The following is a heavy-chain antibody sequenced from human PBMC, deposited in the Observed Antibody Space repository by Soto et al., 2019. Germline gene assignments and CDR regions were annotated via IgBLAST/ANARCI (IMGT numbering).Heavy chain of an antibody. CDR2: MSPNNGDT. D-gene: IGHD3-3*01. V-gene: IGHV1-8*01. CDR3: ARGRDYAFWSGLNWFDP. J-gene: IGHJ5*02. CDR1: GYTFTTYG. Sequence: ASVKVSCKASGYTFTTYGINWVRQATGQGLEWMGWMSPNNGDTSYAEKFQGRVTMTRNTAINTAYMELSCLTSEDTAVYYCARGRDYAFWSGLNWFDPWGQGTLVTVSS.